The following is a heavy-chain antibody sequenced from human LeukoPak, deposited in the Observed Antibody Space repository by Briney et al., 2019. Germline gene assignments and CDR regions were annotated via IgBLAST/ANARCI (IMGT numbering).Heavy chain of an antibody. CDR1: GLNSSTSG. J-gene: IGHJ4*02. Sequence: GGSMRISCTPSGLNSSTSGFTCVRLTAGRGMGWVASIGPTCSDRYHADSIKGRFTISRDNANNFLYLQMNSLRAEDPAVYYCATETNGRHYDYWGQGTLLTVSS. V-gene: IGHV3-21*06. D-gene: IGHD1-14*01. CDR3: ATETNGRHYDY. CDR2: IGPTCSDR.